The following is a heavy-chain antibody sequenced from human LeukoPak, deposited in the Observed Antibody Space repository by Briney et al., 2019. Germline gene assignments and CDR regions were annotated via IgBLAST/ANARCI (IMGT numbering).Heavy chain of an antibody. CDR3: ARDSGSCRGCAFDI. J-gene: IGHJ3*02. D-gene: IGHD1-26*01. CDR1: GFTFSSYA. Sequence: GGSLRLSCAASGFTFSSYAINWVRQAPGKGLEWVANIKEDGSETHYVASVKGRFTISRDNAKNSLYLQMNSLRAEDTAVYYCARDSGSCRGCAFDIWGQGTIITVSS. V-gene: IGHV3-7*01. CDR2: IKEDGSET.